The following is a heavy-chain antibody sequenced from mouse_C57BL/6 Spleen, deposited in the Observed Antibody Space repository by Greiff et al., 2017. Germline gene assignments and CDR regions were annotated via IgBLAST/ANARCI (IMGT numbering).Heavy chain of an antibody. CDR1: GFSLTSYA. CDR2: IWTGGGT. Sequence: QVQLKESGPGLVAPSQSLSITCTVSGFSLTSYAISWVRQPPGKGLEWLGEIWTGGGTHYNSALKSRLSISKDNSKSQVFLKMNSLQPDDTARYYCARNPGFDYWGQGTTLTVSA. V-gene: IGHV2-9-1*01. CDR3: ARNPGFDY. J-gene: IGHJ2*01.